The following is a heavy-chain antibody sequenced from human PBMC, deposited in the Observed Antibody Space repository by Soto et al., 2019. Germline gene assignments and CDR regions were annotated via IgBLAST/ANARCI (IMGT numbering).Heavy chain of an antibody. V-gene: IGHV4-4*02. D-gene: IGHD1-1*01. J-gene: IGHJ4*02. Sequence: QVQLQESGPGLVEPSGTLSLTCAVSGDSISSSHWWSWFRQPPGKGLEWIGEIFHSGTTKYNPSLESRVTMSVDKSNNQLSLKLYSVTAADTAVYYCARQLERGGLPEGFEYWGQGTLAIVSS. CDR1: GDSISSSHW. CDR2: IFHSGTT. CDR3: ARQLERGGLPEGFEY.